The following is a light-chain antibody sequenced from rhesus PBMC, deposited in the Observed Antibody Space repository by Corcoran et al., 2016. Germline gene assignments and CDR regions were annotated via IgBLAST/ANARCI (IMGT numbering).Light chain of an antibody. CDR1: QGISSY. Sequence: DIQMTQSPSSLSASVGDRVTITCRASQGISSYLAWYQQKPGKSPTPLIYAASTLQSGVPSRFSGSGSVTDFTRTLSSLQPEDCATYYCQQHNSYPLTFGGGTKVELK. CDR3: QQHNSYPLT. V-gene: IGKV1-25*01. J-gene: IGKJ4*01. CDR2: AAS.